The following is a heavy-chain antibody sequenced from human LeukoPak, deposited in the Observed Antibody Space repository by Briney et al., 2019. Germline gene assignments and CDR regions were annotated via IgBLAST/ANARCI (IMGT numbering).Heavy chain of an antibody. J-gene: IGHJ4*02. CDR2: INHSGST. CDR3: ARGLGYSSGWYHLGFDY. V-gene: IGHV4-34*01. CDR1: GGSFSGYY. D-gene: IGHD6-19*01. Sequence: PSETLSLTCAVYGGSFSGYYWSWIRQPPGKGLEWIGEINHSGSTNYNPSLKSRVTISVDTSKNQFSLKLSSVTAADTAVYYCARGLGYSSGWYHLGFDYWGQGTLVTVSS.